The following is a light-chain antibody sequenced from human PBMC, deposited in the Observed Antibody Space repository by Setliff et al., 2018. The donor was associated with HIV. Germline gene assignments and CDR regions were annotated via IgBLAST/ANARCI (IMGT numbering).Light chain of an antibody. CDR2: GVK. CDR3: SSYTGSDTFDV. Sequence: QSALTQPASVSGSPGQAITISCTGNNSDIGTYDLVSWYQQHPGRAPKLTIFGVKRRPSGFSNRFSCSKSGNTASLTSAGVQAEDEATYFCSSYTGSDTFDVFGTGTKVTVL. V-gene: IGLV2-23*02. CDR1: NSDIGTYDL. J-gene: IGLJ1*01.